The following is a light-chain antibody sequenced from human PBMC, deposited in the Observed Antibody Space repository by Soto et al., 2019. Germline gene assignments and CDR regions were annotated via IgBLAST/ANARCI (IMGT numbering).Light chain of an antibody. CDR2: EVS. CDR3: SSYTSSSIDYV. J-gene: IGLJ1*01. CDR1: SSDVGGYNY. Sequence: QSFLTQPASVSGSPGQSITISCTGTSSDVGGYNYVSWYQQHPGKAPRLMIYEVSNRPSGVSNRFSGSKSGNTASLTISGLQAEDEADYYCSSYTSSSIDYVFGTGPKLTFL. V-gene: IGLV2-14*01.